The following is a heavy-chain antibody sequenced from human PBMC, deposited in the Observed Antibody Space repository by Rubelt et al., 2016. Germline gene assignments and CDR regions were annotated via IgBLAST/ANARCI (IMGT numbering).Heavy chain of an antibody. CDR2: SNGGST. CDR3: AKGAYGSGSYSRWFDP. V-gene: IGHV3-64*04. D-gene: IGHD3-10*01. Sequence: SNGGSTYYADSVKGRFTISRDSAKNSLYLQMNSLRAEDTALYYCAKGAYGSGSYSRWFDPWGQGTLVTVSS. J-gene: IGHJ5*02.